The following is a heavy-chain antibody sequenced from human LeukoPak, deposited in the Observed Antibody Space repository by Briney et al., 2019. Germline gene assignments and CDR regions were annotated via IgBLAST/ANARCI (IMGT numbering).Heavy chain of an antibody. D-gene: IGHD4-23*01. CDR2: ISGSGGST. CDR1: GVTFSSYA. CDR3: AKDYGGNPFDY. J-gene: IGHJ4*02. Sequence: GGSLRLSCAASGVTFSSYAMSWVRQAPGKGLEWVSAISGSGGSTYYADSVKGRFTISRDNSKNTLYLQMNSLRAEDTAIYYCAKDYGGNPFDYWGQGTLVTVSS. V-gene: IGHV3-23*01.